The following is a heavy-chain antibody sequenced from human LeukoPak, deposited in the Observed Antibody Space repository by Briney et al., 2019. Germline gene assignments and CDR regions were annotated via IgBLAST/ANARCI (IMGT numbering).Heavy chain of an antibody. Sequence: PGGSLRLSCAASGFTFSSYSMNWVRQAPGKGLEWVSYISSSSSTIYYADSVKGRFTISRDNAKNSLYLQMNSLRAEDTAVYYCARAYRLNWFDPWGQGTLVTVSS. CDR2: ISSSSSTI. V-gene: IGHV3-48*01. D-gene: IGHD5-12*01. CDR3: ARAYRLNWFDP. CDR1: GFTFSSYS. J-gene: IGHJ5*02.